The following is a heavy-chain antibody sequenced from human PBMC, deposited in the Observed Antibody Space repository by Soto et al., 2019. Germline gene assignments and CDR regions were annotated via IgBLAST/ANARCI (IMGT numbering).Heavy chain of an antibody. CDR1: GGTFSSYA. Sequence: ASVKVSCKASGGTFSSYAISWVRQAPGQGLEWMGGIIPIFGTANYAQKFQGRVTITADESTSTAYMELSSLRSEDTAVYYCARGPNSAYVREAFDIWGQGTMVTVS. D-gene: IGHD5-12*01. CDR2: IIPIFGTA. CDR3: ARGPNSAYVREAFDI. V-gene: IGHV1-69*13. J-gene: IGHJ3*02.